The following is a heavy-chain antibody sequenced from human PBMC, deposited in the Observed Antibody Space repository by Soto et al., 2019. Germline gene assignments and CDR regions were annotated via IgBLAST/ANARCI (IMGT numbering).Heavy chain of an antibody. CDR3: ARVPDV. CDR1: RGSISSGGYS. Sequence: QLQLQESGSGLVKPSQTLSLTCAVSRGSISSGGYSWTWIRQPPGKGLEWIGYIYHSGSTYYNPSLKGRVPISVDGSKNQCSLKLSAVAAADSAVYYCARVPDVWGQGTTVTVSS. V-gene: IGHV4-30-2*01. CDR2: IYHSGST. J-gene: IGHJ6*02.